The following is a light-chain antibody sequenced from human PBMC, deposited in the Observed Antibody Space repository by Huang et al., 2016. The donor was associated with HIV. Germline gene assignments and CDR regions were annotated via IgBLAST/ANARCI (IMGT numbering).Light chain of an antibody. Sequence: EIVMTQSPVTLSVSPGERATLSCRASQSVGANLAWYQQKPGQAPRLLIYGASTRATGSPDRFSGSGSGTEFTLTISSLQSEDFAVYYCQQYNNWPPWTFGQGTKVEVK. CDR1: QSVGAN. V-gene: IGKV3-15*01. CDR3: QQYNNWPPWT. CDR2: GAS. J-gene: IGKJ1*01.